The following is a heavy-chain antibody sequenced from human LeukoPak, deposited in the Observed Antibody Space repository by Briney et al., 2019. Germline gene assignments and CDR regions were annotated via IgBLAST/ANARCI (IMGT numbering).Heavy chain of an antibody. CDR2: ISGNGFNT. CDR3: AKELTVAGTPLPDY. CDR1: GFTFSSYA. D-gene: IGHD6-19*01. V-gene: IGHV3-23*01. J-gene: IGHJ4*02. Sequence: GGSLRLSCAASGFTFSSYAMGWVRQAPGKGLEWVSAISGNGFNTYYADSVRGRFTISRDNSKNTVYLQMISLRADDTAVYFCAKELTVAGTPLPDYWGQGTLVTVSS.